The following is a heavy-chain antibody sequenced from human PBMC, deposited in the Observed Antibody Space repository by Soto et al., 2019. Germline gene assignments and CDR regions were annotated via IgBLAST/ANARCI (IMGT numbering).Heavy chain of an antibody. CDR2: IVVGSGST. CDR1: GITFRRSA. Sequence: ASVKVSCKASGITFRRSAVQWMRQARGQPLEWIGRIVVGSGSTTYAQIVQERITITRDMSTSTVYMDLRSLRPEDTAQYYCARDHNWAFDYWGQGTPVTVSS. J-gene: IGHJ4*02. D-gene: IGHD3-16*01. CDR3: ARDHNWAFDY. V-gene: IGHV1-58*01.